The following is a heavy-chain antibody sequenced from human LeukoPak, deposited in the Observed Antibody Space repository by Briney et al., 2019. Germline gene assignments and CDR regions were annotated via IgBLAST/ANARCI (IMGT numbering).Heavy chain of an antibody. CDR3: VVDGKYDILTGDYGMDV. D-gene: IGHD3-9*01. Sequence: NHSGSTNYNPSLKSRVTISVDTSKNQFSLKLSSVTAADTAVYYCVVDGKYDILTGDYGMDVWGQGTTVTVSS. J-gene: IGHJ6*02. V-gene: IGHV4-34*01. CDR2: NHSGST.